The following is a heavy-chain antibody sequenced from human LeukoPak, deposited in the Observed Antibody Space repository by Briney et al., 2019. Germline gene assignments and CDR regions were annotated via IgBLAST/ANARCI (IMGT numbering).Heavy chain of an antibody. D-gene: IGHD3-10*01. J-gene: IGHJ5*02. CDR1: GDSVSSNSAA. CDR2: TYYRSKWYN. Sequence: SQTLSLTCAISGDSVSSNSAAWNWIRQSPSRGLEWLGRTYYRSKWYNDYAVSVKSRITINPDTSKNQFSLQLNSVTPEDTAVYYCAREGNYYGSGTSRWLFPPNWFDPWGQGTLVTVSS. V-gene: IGHV6-1*01. CDR3: AREGNYYGSGTSRWLFPPNWFDP.